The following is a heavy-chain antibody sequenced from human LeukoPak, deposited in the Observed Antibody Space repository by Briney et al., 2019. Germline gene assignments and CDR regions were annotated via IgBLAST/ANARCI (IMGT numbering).Heavy chain of an antibody. V-gene: IGHV1-18*04. Sequence: WASVKVSCKASGYTFTGYYMHWVRQAPGQGLEWMGWISAYNGNTHYAQKVQDRVTMTTDTSTSTAYMELRSLRSDDTAVYYCAREGGPTGGAQDYWGQGTLVTVSS. CDR2: ISAYNGNT. CDR1: GYTFTGYY. D-gene: IGHD1-1*01. CDR3: AREGGPTGGAQDY. J-gene: IGHJ4*02.